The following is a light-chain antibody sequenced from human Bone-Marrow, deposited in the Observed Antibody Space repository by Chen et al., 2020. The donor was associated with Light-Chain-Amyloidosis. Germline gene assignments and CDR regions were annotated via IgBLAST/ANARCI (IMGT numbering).Light chain of an antibody. V-gene: IGLV3-1*01. J-gene: IGLJ2*01. CDR1: KWGNKY. Sequence: SSDVTQPPSASGSPGQKACISCSGDKWGNKYADWYQQKPGQSTVIVIYQDTKRPSGIPERFSGSNSGNTAPLTISGTQAMDEADYHCRAWDNSTPIVGGGTELTVL. CDR3: RAWDNSTPI. CDR2: QDT.